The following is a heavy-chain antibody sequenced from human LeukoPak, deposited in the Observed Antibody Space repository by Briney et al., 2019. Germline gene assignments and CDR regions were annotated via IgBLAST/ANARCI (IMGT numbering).Heavy chain of an antibody. CDR1: GGSISSYY. CDR2: IYYSGST. D-gene: IGHD5-12*01. Sequence: PSETLSLTCTVSGGSISSYYWSWIRQPPGKGLEWIGYIYYSGSTNYNPSLKSRVTISVDTSKNQFSLKLSSVTAADTAVYYCARDYSGYDWNYFDYWGQGTLVTVSS. J-gene: IGHJ4*02. CDR3: ARDYSGYDWNYFDY. V-gene: IGHV4-59*12.